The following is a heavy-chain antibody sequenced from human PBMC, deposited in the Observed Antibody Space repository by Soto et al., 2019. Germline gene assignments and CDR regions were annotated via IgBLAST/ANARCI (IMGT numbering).Heavy chain of an antibody. CDR2: VSSTGST. D-gene: IGHD3-22*01. V-gene: IGHV4-59*01. CDR1: GGSLNRYY. Sequence: SETLSLTCTVSGGSLNRYYWTWIRQSPGKGLEWIGYVSSTGSTNYNPSLKSRVILSLDTSTSEVSLSLTSVTAADAAVYFCARFSPPRKSYDSNPGWFDPWGQGIMVT. J-gene: IGHJ5*02. CDR3: ARFSPPRKSYDSNPGWFDP.